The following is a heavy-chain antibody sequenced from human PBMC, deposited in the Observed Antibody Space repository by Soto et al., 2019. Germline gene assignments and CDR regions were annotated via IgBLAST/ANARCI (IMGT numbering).Heavy chain of an antibody. V-gene: IGHV1-46*01. CDR2: INPRGGST. J-gene: IGHJ3*02. Sequence: GASVKVSCKASGYTFTSYYMHWVRQAPGQGLEWMGIINPRGGSTSYAQKFQGRVTMTRDTSTSTVYMELSSLRSEDTAVYYCARANYGDYAFDIWGQGTMVTVSS. CDR1: GYTFTSYY. CDR3: ARANYGDYAFDI. D-gene: IGHD4-17*01.